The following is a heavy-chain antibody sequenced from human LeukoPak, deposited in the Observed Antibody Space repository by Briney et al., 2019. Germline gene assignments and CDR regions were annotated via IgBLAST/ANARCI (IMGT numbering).Heavy chain of an antibody. D-gene: IGHD3-10*01. J-gene: IGHJ4*02. V-gene: IGHV1-2*02. CDR2: IYPNNGAT. Sequence: ASVKVSCKASGYTFSGTGQYLYWLRQAPGQGLECMGWIYPNNGATAYAQQFQGRVAMTRDTSINTAYMELSRLRPDGTAVYYCARDGPAQMVDFDYWGQGALVTVSS. CDR1: GYTFSGTGQY. CDR3: ARDGPAQMVDFDY.